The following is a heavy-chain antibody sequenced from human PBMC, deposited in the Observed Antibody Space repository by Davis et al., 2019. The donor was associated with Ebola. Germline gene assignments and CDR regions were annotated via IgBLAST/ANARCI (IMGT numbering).Heavy chain of an antibody. V-gene: IGHV5-51*01. Sequence: PGGSLRLSCQGSGYSFTSYWIGWVRQMPGKGLEWMGIIYPGDSDTRYSPSFQGQVTISADKSISTAYLQWSSLKASDTAMYYCARQIVVVVAASKTGRFDPWGQGTLVTVSS. J-gene: IGHJ5*02. D-gene: IGHD2-15*01. CDR2: IYPGDSDT. CDR3: ARQIVVVVAASKTGRFDP. CDR1: GYSFTSYW.